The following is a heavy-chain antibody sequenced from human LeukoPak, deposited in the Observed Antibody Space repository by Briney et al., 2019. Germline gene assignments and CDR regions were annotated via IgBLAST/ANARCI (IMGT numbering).Heavy chain of an antibody. Sequence: SETLSLTCTVSGYSISSGYYWGWIRQPPGKGLEWIGSIYHSGGTYYNPSLKSRVTISVDTSKNQFSLKLSSVTAADTAVYYCARDPRYFVDSSSYWFDPWGQGTLVTVSS. D-gene: IGHD6-13*01. CDR3: ARDPRYFVDSSSYWFDP. J-gene: IGHJ5*02. CDR1: GYSISSGYY. V-gene: IGHV4-38-2*02. CDR2: IYHSGGT.